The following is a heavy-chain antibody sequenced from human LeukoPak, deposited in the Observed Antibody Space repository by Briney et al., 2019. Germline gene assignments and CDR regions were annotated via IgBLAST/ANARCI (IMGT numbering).Heavy chain of an antibody. CDR3: ARVYSSGWYEADY. J-gene: IGHJ4*02. Sequence: SVKVSCKSPEGSFSSYAIIWVRQAPGQGLEWMGGIIPIFGTANYAQKFQGRVTITADESTSTAYMELSSLRSEDTAVYYCARVYSSGWYEADYWGQGTLVTVSS. CDR1: EGSFSSYA. CDR2: IIPIFGTA. D-gene: IGHD6-19*01. V-gene: IGHV1-69*13.